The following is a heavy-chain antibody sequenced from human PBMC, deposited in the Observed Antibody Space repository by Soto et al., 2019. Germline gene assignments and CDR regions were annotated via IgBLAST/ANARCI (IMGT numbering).Heavy chain of an antibody. D-gene: IGHD2-15*01. CDR3: AKAPSLGYCSGGSCYSPYYFDY. CDR2: ISWNSGSI. Sequence: GGSLRLSCAASGFTFDDYAMHWVRQAPGKGLEWVSGISWNSGSIGYADSVKGRFTISRDNAKNSLYLQMNSLRAEDTALYYCAKAPSLGYCSGGSCYSPYYFDYWGQGTLVTVSS. V-gene: IGHV3-9*01. CDR1: GFTFDDYA. J-gene: IGHJ4*02.